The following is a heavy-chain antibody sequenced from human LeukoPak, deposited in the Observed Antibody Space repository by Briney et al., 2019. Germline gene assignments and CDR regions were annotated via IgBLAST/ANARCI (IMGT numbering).Heavy chain of an antibody. CDR2: ISSSSSYI. Sequence: GGSLRLSCAASGFTFSSYSMNWVRQAPGKGLEWVSSISSSSSYIYYADSVKGRFTISRDNAKNTMYLQMNSLRAEDTAVYYCARDLTLGYCSSTSCLSPYYYYGMDVWGQGTRVTVSS. CDR3: ARDLTLGYCSSTSCLSPYYYYGMDV. J-gene: IGHJ6*02. D-gene: IGHD2-2*01. CDR1: GFTFSSYS. V-gene: IGHV3-21*01.